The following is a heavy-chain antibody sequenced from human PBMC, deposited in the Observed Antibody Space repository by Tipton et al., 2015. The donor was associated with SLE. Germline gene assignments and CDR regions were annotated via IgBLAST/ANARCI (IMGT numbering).Heavy chain of an antibody. D-gene: IGHD3-10*01. Sequence: TLSLTCTVSGGSTSSGEYSWSWIRQPPGKGLEYIGYVNHRGTTYYNPSLKSRVTISVDSSSNRFSLRLSSVTAADTAVYYCARPMGSYWGPGTLVTVPS. V-gene: IGHV4-30-2*01. CDR1: GGSTSSGEYS. CDR3: ARPMGSY. CDR2: VNHRGTT. J-gene: IGHJ4*02.